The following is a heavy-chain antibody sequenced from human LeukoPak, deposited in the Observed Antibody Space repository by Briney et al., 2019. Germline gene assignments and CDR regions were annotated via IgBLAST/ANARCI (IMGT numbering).Heavy chain of an antibody. Sequence: GGSLRLSCAASGFTFSSHDMHWVRQATGKGLEWVSTIGTAGDTYYPGSVKGRFTISRDNAKNSLYLQMNSLRAEDTAVYYCARDPPPPNYWYFDLWGRGTLVTVSS. CDR1: GFTFSSHD. V-gene: IGHV3-13*01. CDR3: ARDPPPPNYWYFDL. J-gene: IGHJ2*01. CDR2: IGTAGDT.